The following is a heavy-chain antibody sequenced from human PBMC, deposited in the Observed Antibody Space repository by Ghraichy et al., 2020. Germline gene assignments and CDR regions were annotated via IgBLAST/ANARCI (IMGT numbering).Heavy chain of an antibody. CDR2: INHSGST. V-gene: IGHV4-34*01. D-gene: IGHD2-2*01. Sequence: SETLSLTCAVYGGSFSGYYWSWIRQPPGKGLEWIGEINHSGSTNYNPSLKSRVTISVDTSKNQFSLKLSSVTAADTAVYYCARRLSLVVPAAMGYYFDYWGQGTLVTVSS. J-gene: IGHJ4*02. CDR3: ARRLSLVVPAAMGYYFDY. CDR1: GGSFSGYY.